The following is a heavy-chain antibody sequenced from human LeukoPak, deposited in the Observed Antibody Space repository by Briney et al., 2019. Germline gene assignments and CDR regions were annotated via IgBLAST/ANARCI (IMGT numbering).Heavy chain of an antibody. CDR3: AKDLRSRIAAAGAPDY. CDR1: GFTFSSYG. J-gene: IGHJ4*02. V-gene: IGHV3-30*02. Sequence: GGSLRLSCAASGFTFSSYGMHWVRQTPGKGLECVAFIRYDGGNQYYTDSVKGRFTISRDNSKNTIYLQMNSLRAEDTAVYYCAKDLRSRIAAAGAPDYWGQGTLVTVSS. CDR2: IRYDGGNQ. D-gene: IGHD6-13*01.